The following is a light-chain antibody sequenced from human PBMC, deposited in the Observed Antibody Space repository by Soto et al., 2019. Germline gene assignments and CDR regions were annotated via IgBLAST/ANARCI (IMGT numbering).Light chain of an antibody. Sequence: QSVLTQSPSASGTPGQRVTISCSGSSSNIGSNNVNWYQQLPGTAPKLLVYYNNQRPSGVPDRFSGSKSGTSASLAINGLQSEDEADYYCAVWDDSLKGVFGGGTKVTVL. V-gene: IGLV1-44*01. J-gene: IGLJ2*01. CDR1: SSNIGSNN. CDR3: AVWDDSLKGV. CDR2: YNN.